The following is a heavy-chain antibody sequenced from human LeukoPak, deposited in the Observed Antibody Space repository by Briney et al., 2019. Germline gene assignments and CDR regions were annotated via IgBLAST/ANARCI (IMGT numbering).Heavy chain of an antibody. CDR3: ARGRMDSGYAGAFDI. D-gene: IGHD5-12*01. Sequence: SETLSLTCAVYGGSFSGYYWTWIRQPPGKGLEWIGEINHSGRTNYNPSLKSRVTISVDTSKSQFSLKLSYVTAADTAVYYCARGRMDSGYAGAFDIWGQGTMVTVSS. J-gene: IGHJ3*02. CDR2: INHSGRT. V-gene: IGHV4-34*01. CDR1: GGSFSGYY.